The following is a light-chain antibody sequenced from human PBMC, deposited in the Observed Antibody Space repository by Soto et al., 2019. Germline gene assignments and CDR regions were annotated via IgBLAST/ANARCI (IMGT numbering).Light chain of an antibody. V-gene: IGKV3D-15*01. CDR3: QQFRNWPWT. J-gene: IGKJ1*01. Sequence: EIVLTQSPATLSSFPGDRVTLSCRASQAVNTRLAWYQHKPGQAPRLLIYDIFTRATGVPTRISGSGSGTEFTLTISSLQSEDFAVYYCQQFRNWPWTFGQGTKVDIK. CDR2: DIF. CDR1: QAVNTR.